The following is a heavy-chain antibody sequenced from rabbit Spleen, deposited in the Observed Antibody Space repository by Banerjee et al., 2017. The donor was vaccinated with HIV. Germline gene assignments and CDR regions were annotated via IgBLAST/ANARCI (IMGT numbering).Heavy chain of an antibody. CDR1: GFSFSDRDV. D-gene: IGHD8-1*01. CDR3: ARDAGTSFSSYGMDL. CDR2: IYAGSSGST. V-gene: IGHV1S45*01. J-gene: IGHJ6*01. Sequence: QEQLVESGGGLVQPGGSLTLTCKASGFSFSDRDVMCWVRQAPGKGLEWIACIYAGSSGSTYSATWAKGRFTISKTSSTTVTLQMTNLTAADTATYFCARDAGTSFSSYGMDLWGPGTLVTV.